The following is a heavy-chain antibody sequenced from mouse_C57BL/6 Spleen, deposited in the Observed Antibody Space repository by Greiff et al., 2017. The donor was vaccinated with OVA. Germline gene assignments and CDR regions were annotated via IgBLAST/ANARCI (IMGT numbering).Heavy chain of an antibody. CDR3: ARSEAPEGFAY. CDR1: GYTFTSYW. CDR2: IDPSDSET. Sequence: VQLQQPGAELVRPGSSVKLSCKASGYTFTSYWMHWVKQRPIQGLEWIGNIDPSDSETHYNQKFKDKATLTVDKSSSTAYMQLSSLTSEDSAVYYCARSEAPEGFAYWGQGTLVTVSA. J-gene: IGHJ3*01. V-gene: IGHV1-52*01.